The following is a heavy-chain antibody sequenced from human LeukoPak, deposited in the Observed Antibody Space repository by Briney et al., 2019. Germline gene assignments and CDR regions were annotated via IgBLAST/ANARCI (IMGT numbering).Heavy chain of an antibody. CDR3: ATAVLYGGNDFDY. V-gene: IGHV1-2*02. J-gene: IGHJ4*02. CDR1: GYTFTGYY. Sequence: ASVKVSCKASGYTFTGYYMHWVRQAPGQGLEWMGWINPNSGVTKFAQKFQGRVTMTRDTSTSAAYLDLSSLRSDDTAVYYCATAVLYGGNDFDYWGQGTLVTVSS. D-gene: IGHD5-12*01. CDR2: INPNSGVT.